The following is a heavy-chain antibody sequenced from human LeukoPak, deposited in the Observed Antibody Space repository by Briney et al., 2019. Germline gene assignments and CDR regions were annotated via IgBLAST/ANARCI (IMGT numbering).Heavy chain of an antibody. CDR3: ARDGDYYGSGSYYAPEVDY. D-gene: IGHD3-10*01. J-gene: IGHJ4*02. Sequence: GGSLRLSCAASGFTFSSYGMHWVRQAPGKGLEWVAVIWYDGSNKYYADSVKGRFTISRDNSKNTLYLQMNSLRAEDTAVYYCARDGDYYGSGSYYAPEVDYWGQGNLVTVSS. CDR2: IWYDGSNK. V-gene: IGHV3-33*01. CDR1: GFTFSSYG.